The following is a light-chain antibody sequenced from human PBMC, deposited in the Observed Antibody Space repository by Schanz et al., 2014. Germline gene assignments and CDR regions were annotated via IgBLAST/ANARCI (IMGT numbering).Light chain of an antibody. CDR3: SSYTSSSTYV. Sequence: QSALTQPRSVSGSPGQSVTISCTGTSSDVGGYNSVSWYQQHPGKAPKLIISDVSDRPSGVSNRFSGSKSGNTASLTISGLQAEDEADYYCSSYTSSSTYVFGTGTKLTVL. CDR2: DVS. J-gene: IGLJ1*01. V-gene: IGLV2-14*03. CDR1: SSDVGGYNS.